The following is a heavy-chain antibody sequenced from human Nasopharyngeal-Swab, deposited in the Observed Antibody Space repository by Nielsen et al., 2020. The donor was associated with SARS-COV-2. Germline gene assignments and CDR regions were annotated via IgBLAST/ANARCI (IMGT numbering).Heavy chain of an antibody. CDR3: VRHGEQQLDRNWFDP. V-gene: IGHV1-18*01. J-gene: IGHJ5*02. CDR1: GYTFTSYG. CDR2: ISAYNGNT. Sequence: ASVKVSCKASGYTFTSYGISWVRQAPGQGLEWMGWISAYNGNTNYAQKLQGRVTMTTDTSTSTAYMELRSLRSDDTAVYYCVRHGEQQLDRNWFDPWGQGTLVTVSS. D-gene: IGHD6-13*01.